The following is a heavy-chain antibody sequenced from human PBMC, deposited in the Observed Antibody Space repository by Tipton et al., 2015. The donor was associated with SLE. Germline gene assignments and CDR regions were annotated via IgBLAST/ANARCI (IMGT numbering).Heavy chain of an antibody. D-gene: IGHD3-22*01. V-gene: IGHV3-30*01. CDR1: GFTFSRHN. J-gene: IGHJ3*02. CDR2: MSSDGTLI. Sequence: SLRLSCVASGFTFSRHNMHWVRQAPGKGLEWVSVMSSDGTLIYYGDSVKGRFTISRDNSKNTLYLEMNSLRVEDTAVYYCARDSDYDSSGYQRAFDIWGQGTMVTVSS. CDR3: ARDSDYDSSGYQRAFDI.